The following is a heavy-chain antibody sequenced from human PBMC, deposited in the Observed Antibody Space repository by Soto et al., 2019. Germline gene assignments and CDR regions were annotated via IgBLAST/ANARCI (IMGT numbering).Heavy chain of an antibody. V-gene: IGHV1-18*04. CDR1: GYTFTSYC. CDR3: ARGSRYSSTSYGMDV. J-gene: IGHJ6*02. CDR2: ISAYNGNT. Sequence: ASVKVSCKASGYTFTSYCISWVRQAPGQGLEWMGWISAYNGNTNYAQKLQGRVTMTTDTSTSTAYMELRSLRSDDTAVYYCARGSRYSSTSYGMDVWGQGTTVTVSS. D-gene: IGHD6-13*01.